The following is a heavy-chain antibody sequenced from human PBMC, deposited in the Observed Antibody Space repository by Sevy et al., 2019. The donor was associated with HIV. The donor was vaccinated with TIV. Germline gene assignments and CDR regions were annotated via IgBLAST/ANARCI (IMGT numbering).Heavy chain of an antibody. CDR2: INWNGGTT. CDR3: ARIMVRGVIITAWFDP. CDR1: GFTFDDYG. Sequence: GGSLRLSCAASGFTFDDYGMSWVRQVPGKGLEWVSVINWNGGTTGYADSVKGRLTISRDNAKNSLDLQMNSLRAEDTALYHCARIMVRGVIITAWFDPWGQGTLVTVSS. V-gene: IGHV3-20*01. J-gene: IGHJ5*02. D-gene: IGHD3-10*01.